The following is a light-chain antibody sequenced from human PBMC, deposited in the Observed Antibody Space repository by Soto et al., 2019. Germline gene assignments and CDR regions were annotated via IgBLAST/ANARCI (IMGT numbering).Light chain of an antibody. J-gene: IGLJ1*01. V-gene: IGLV2-23*02. Sequence: SVLTQPASVSGSPGQSITISCTGTSSDVGNYNLVSWYQQHPGRAPKLMIYEVDSRPSGVSSRFSGSKSGNTASLTISGLQAEDEADYYCSSYAGISEVFGTGTKVTVL. CDR2: EVD. CDR3: SSYAGISEV. CDR1: SSDVGNYNL.